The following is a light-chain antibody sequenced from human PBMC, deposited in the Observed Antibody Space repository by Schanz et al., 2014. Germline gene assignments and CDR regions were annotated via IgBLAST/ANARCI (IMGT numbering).Light chain of an antibody. CDR1: QSVSSNY. CDR2: GAS. Sequence: EIVLTQSPGTLSLSPGERGTLSCRASQSVSSNYLAWYQQKPGQAPRVLIYGASSRATGIPDRFSGGGSGTDFTLTISRLEPEDFAVYYCQQYISSPLTFGQGTRLEIK. V-gene: IGKV3-20*01. CDR3: QQYISSPLT. J-gene: IGKJ5*01.